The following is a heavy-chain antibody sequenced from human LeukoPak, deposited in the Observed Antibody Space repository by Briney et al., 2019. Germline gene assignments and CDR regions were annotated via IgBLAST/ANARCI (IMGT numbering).Heavy chain of an antibody. Sequence: ASVQVSCKASGYTFTSYYMHWVRQAPGQGLEWMGIINPSGGSTSYAQKFQGRVTLTRDTSTSTVYMELSSLRSEDTAVYYCAREGFGSLDSSGYPHEFDIWGQGTMVTVSS. J-gene: IGHJ3*02. CDR3: AREGFGSLDSSGYPHEFDI. V-gene: IGHV1-46*01. CDR1: GYTFTSYY. CDR2: INPSGGST. D-gene: IGHD3-22*01.